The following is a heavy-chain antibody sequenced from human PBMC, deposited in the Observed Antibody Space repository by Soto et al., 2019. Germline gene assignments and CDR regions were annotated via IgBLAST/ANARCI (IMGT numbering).Heavy chain of an antibody. CDR2: IYYSGST. J-gene: IGHJ3*02. V-gene: IGHV4-31*03. CDR1: GGSISSGGYY. Sequence: KTSETLSLTCTVSGGSISSGGYYWSWIRQHPGKGLEWIGYIYYSGSTYYNPSLKSRVTISGDTFKNQFSLKLSSVTAADTAVYYCARDFPRGFRQGCSGGSCPYAGAFDIWGQGTMVTVSS. D-gene: IGHD2-15*01. CDR3: ARDFPRGFRQGCSGGSCPYAGAFDI.